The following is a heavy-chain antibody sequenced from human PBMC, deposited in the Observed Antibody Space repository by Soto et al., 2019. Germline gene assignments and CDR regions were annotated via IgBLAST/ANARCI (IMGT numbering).Heavy chain of an antibody. CDR2: INPSGGST. V-gene: IGHV1-46*01. J-gene: IGHJ6*02. CDR3: ATGRFREDYYYYGMDV. CDR1: GYTFTSYY. D-gene: IGHD1-26*01. Sequence: EASVKVSCKASGYTFTSYYMHWVRQAPGQGLEWMGIINPSGGSTSYAQKFQGRVTMTRDTSTSTVYMELSSLRPEDTAVYYCATGRFREDYYYYGMDVWGQGTTVTVSS.